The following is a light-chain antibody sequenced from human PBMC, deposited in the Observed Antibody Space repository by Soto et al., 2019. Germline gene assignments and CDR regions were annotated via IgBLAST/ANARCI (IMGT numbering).Light chain of an antibody. CDR2: WAS. CDR3: QQHYSTPET. V-gene: IGKV4-1*01. CDR1: QSVLYSSNNENY. Sequence: DIVMTQSPDSLAVSLGERATINCKSSQSVLYSSNNENYLAWYQQKPGQPPKLLIYWASTRESGVPDRFSGSGSGTDFTLTISSLQAEDVAVYYCQQHYSTPETFGQGAKVAIK. J-gene: IGKJ1*01.